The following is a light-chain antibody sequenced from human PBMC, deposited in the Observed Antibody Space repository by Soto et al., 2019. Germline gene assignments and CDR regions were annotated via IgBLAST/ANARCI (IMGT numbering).Light chain of an antibody. V-gene: IGKV3-20*01. Sequence: EIVLTQPPGTLSLSPGERATLSCRASQSVSNNYLAWYQQKPGQAPRLLIYGASSRATGIPDRFSGSGSGTDFTLTISSLQSEDFAVYYCQQYDNWPLTFGGGTKVDIK. CDR1: QSVSNNY. J-gene: IGKJ4*01. CDR3: QQYDNWPLT. CDR2: GAS.